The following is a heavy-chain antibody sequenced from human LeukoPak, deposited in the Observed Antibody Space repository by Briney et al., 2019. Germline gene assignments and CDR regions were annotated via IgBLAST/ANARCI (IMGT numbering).Heavy chain of an antibody. Sequence: ASVKVSCKASGYSFTSYYIHWVRQAPGQGLEWMGIINPSGGSTTYAQKFQGRVTMTRDMSTSTVYMEVSSLRSEDTAVHYCAREFNNWGQGTLVTVSS. V-gene: IGHV1-46*01. CDR2: INPSGGST. J-gene: IGHJ4*02. CDR1: GYSFTSYY. CDR3: AREFNN.